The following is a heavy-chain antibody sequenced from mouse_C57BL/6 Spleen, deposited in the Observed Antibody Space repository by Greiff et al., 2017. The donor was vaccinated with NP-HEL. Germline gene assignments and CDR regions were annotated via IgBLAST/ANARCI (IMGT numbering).Heavy chain of an antibody. J-gene: IGHJ3*01. CDR1: GYAFSSSW. CDR2: IYPGDGDT. Sequence: QVHVKQSGPELVKPGASVKISCKASGYAFSSSWMNWVKQRPGKGLEWIGRIYPGDGDTNYNGKFKGKATLTADKSSSTAYMQLSSLTSEDSAVYFCARGGTRTLFAYWGQGTLVTVSA. CDR3: ARGGTRTLFAY. D-gene: IGHD3-3*01. V-gene: IGHV1-82*01.